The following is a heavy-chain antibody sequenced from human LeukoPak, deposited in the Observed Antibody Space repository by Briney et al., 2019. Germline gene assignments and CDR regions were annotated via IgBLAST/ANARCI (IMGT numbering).Heavy chain of an antibody. D-gene: IGHD3-22*01. V-gene: IGHV4-34*01. Sequence: TSETLSLTCAVYGGSFSGYFWIWVRQPPGKGLEWIGSIYHSGSTYYNPSLKSRVTISVDTSKTQFSLKLSSVTAADTAVYYCARARSSGYPDYWGQGTLVTVSS. CDR1: GGSFSGYF. CDR2: IYHSGST. J-gene: IGHJ4*02. CDR3: ARARSSGYPDY.